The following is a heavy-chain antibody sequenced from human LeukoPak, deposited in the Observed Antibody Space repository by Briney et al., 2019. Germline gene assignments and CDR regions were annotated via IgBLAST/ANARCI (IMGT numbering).Heavy chain of an antibody. V-gene: IGHV3-53*01. CDR3: ARVGSDVLRYFDWSYYYFDY. Sequence: GGSPRLSCAASGFTVSSNYMSWVRQAPGKGLEWVSVIYSGGSTYYADSVKGRFTISRDNSKNTLYLQMNSLRAEDTAVYYCARVGSDVLRYFDWSYYYFDYWGQGTLVTVSS. D-gene: IGHD3-9*01. J-gene: IGHJ4*02. CDR1: GFTVSSNY. CDR2: IYSGGST.